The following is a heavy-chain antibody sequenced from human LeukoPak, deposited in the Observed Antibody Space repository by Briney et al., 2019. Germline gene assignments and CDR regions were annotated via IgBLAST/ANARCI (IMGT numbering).Heavy chain of an antibody. CDR1: GXSITNTNY. Sequence: SETLSLTCGVSGXSITNTNYWTWVRQPPGKGLEWIGEVNLQGSINYNPSLMGRVAISVDTSENHISLQLTSVTAADTAVYYCAREGGPYRPLDYSGQGTLVTVSS. J-gene: IGHJ4*02. CDR3: AREGGPYRPLDY. V-gene: IGHV4-4*02. CDR2: VNLQGSI.